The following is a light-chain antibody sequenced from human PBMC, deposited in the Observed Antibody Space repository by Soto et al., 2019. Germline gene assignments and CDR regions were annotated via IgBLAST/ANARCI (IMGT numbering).Light chain of an antibody. CDR1: QSISNW. CDR3: QQYNSYPWT. CDR2: DAS. V-gene: IGKV1-5*01. Sequence: DIQMTQSPSTLSASVGDRVTITCRASQSISNWLAWYQQRPGQAPKLLIYDASSLESGVPSTFSGSASGTEFTLTISSLQPDDFATYYCQQYNSYPWTFGQGTKGEIK. J-gene: IGKJ1*01.